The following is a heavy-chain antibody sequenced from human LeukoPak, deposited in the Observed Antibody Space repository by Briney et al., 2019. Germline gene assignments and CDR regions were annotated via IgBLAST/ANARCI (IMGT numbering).Heavy chain of an antibody. CDR1: GYTFSGYN. D-gene: IGHD5-18*01. V-gene: IGHV1-2*06. CDR2: VISHSGGT. CDR3: ARGYNYGHDY. Sequence: ASVKVSCKASGYTFSGYNMHWVRQAPGQGLEWMGRVISHSGGTNYAPRFQGRVTMTRDTSTSTAYMELSRLKSDDTAVYYCARGYNYGHDYWGQGTPVTVSS. J-gene: IGHJ4*02.